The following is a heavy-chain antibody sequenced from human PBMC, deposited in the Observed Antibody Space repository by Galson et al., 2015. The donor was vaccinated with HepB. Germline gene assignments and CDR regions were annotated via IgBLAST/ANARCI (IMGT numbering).Heavy chain of an antibody. D-gene: IGHD1-26*01. Sequence: SLRLSCAASGFTFSNAWMSWVRQAPGKGLEWVGRIKSKTDGGTTDYAAPVKGRFTISRDDSKNTLYLQMNSLKTEDTAVYYCTTEPRYSGSYSNWGQGTLVTVSS. CDR2: IKSKTDGGTT. CDR1: GFTFSNAW. CDR3: TTEPRYSGSYSN. J-gene: IGHJ4*02. V-gene: IGHV3-15*01.